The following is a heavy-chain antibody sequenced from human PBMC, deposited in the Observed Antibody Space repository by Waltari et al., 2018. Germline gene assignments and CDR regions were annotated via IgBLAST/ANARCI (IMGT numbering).Heavy chain of an antibody. CDR2: INPSGGST. V-gene: IGHV1-46*01. CDR1: TFTSYY. CDR3: ARDYLGIGAAGTFDY. Sequence: TFTSYYIHWVRQAPGQGLEWMGIINPSGGSTSYAQKFQGRITMTRDTSTSTVYMELSSLRSEDTAVYYCARDYLGIGAAGTFDYWGQGTLVTVSS. J-gene: IGHJ4*02. D-gene: IGHD6-13*01.